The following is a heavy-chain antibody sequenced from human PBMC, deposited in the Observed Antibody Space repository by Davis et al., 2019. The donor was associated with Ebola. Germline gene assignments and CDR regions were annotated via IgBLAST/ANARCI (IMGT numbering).Heavy chain of an antibody. Sequence: PGGSLRLSCAASGFTVSSNYMSWVRQAPGKGLEWVSVIYSGGSTYYADSVKGRFTISRDNSKNTLYLQMNSLRAEDTAVYYCARARDFWSGYYNGYYFDYWGQGTLVTVSS. CDR1: GFTVSSNY. J-gene: IGHJ4*02. CDR3: ARARDFWSGYYNGYYFDY. D-gene: IGHD3-3*01. CDR2: IYSGGST. V-gene: IGHV3-53*01.